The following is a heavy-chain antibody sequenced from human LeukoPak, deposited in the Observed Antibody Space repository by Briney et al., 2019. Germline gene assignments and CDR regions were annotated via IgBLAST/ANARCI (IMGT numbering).Heavy chain of an antibody. V-gene: IGHV4-34*01. CDR1: GGSFSDYF. CDR2: ISHSGST. CDR3: ARVIRDLEYYFDY. D-gene: IGHD2-21*02. Sequence: PSETLSLTCAVYGGSFSDYFWSWIRQPPGKGLEWIGEISHSGSTTYNPSLRSRVTISGDTSKKQFSLKLSSVTAADTAVYYCARVIRDLEYYFDYWGQGTLVTVSS. J-gene: IGHJ4*02.